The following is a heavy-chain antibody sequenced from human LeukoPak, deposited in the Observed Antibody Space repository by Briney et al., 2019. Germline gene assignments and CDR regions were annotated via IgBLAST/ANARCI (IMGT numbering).Heavy chain of an antibody. CDR2: ISGSGGST. V-gene: IGHV3-23*01. D-gene: IGHD3-10*01. J-gene: IGHJ4*02. CDR3: AKDREVWGVPEVYFDY. Sequence: GGSLRLSCAASGFTFSSYAMSWVRQAPGKGLEWVSAISGSGGSTYYADSVKGRFTISRDNSKNTLYLQMNSLRAEDTAVYYCAKDREVWGVPEVYFDYWGQGTLVTVSS. CDR1: GFTFSSYA.